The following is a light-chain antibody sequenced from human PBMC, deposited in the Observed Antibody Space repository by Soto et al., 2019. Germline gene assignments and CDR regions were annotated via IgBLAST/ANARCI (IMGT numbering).Light chain of an antibody. Sequence: QSLLTQPRSVSAAPGQKFTIACSGSIPNIGGNSVSWYQQLPGTAPKLLIYDDNKRPSGIPDRFSGSKSGTSATLGITGFQTGDEADYYCGSWDSSLSAYVFGTGTKVTVL. CDR2: DDN. CDR1: IPNIGGNS. J-gene: IGLJ1*01. CDR3: GSWDSSLSAYV. V-gene: IGLV1-51*01.